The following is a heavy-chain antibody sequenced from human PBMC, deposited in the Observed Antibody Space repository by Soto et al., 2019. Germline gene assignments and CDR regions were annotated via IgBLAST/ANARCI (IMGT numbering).Heavy chain of an antibody. CDR3: AGRESSGWDPYELNYGMDV. CDR1: GYSFTSYW. V-gene: IGHV5-51*01. Sequence: PGESLKISCKGSGYSFTSYWIGWVRQMPGKGLEWMGIIYPGDSDTRYSPSFQGQVTISADKSISTAYLQWSSLKASDTAMYYCAGRESSGWDPYELNYGMDVWGQGTTVTVSS. D-gene: IGHD6-19*01. CDR2: IYPGDSDT. J-gene: IGHJ6*02.